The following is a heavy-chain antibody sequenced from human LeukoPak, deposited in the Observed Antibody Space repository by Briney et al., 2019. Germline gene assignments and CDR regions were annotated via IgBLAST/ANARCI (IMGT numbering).Heavy chain of an antibody. J-gene: IGHJ4*02. D-gene: IGHD3-10*01. CDR1: GFTFSSYA. CDR3: AKSMVRGVPQYFDY. Sequence: GGSLRLSCAAPGFTFSSYAMSWVRQAPGKGLEWVSAISGSGGSTYYADSVKGRFTISRNNSKNTLYLQMNSLRAEDTAVYYCAKSMVRGVPQYFDYWGQGTLVTVSS. CDR2: ISGSGGST. V-gene: IGHV3-23*01.